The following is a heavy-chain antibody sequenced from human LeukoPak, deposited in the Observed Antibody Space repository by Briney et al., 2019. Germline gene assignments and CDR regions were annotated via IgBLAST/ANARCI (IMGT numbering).Heavy chain of an antibody. Sequence: GGSLRLSCAASGFTFSSYGMHWDRQAPGKGLEWVAVIWYDGSNKYYADSVKGRFTISRDNSKNTLYLQMNSLRAEDTAVYYCAKGHSAHGTGFDCWGQGTLVAVSS. CDR1: GFTFSSYG. V-gene: IGHV3-33*06. CDR2: IWYDGSNK. CDR3: AKGHSAHGTGFDC. J-gene: IGHJ4*02. D-gene: IGHD1-14*01.